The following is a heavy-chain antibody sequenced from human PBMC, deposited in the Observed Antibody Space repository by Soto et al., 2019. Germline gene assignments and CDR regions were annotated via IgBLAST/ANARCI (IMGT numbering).Heavy chain of an antibody. CDR2: IYHSGST. CDR1: GGSISSSNW. D-gene: IGHD3-16*01. J-gene: IGHJ4*02. V-gene: IGHV4-4*02. Sequence: QVQLQESGPGLVKPSGTLSLTCAVSGGSISSSNWWSWVRQPPGKGLERIGEIYHSGSTNYNPSLKSPATIAVDKSKYQFSMKLTSVTAADTAVYYCAVITFRAQKYFDYWGQGTLVTVSS. CDR3: AVITFRAQKYFDY.